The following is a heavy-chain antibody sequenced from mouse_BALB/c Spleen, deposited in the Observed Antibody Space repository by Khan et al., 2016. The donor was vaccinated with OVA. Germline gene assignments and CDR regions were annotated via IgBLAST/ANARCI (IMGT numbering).Heavy chain of an antibody. D-gene: IGHD2-4*01. CDR3: ARRGYDYGRGALFAY. V-gene: IGHV2-2*02. Sequence: VQLQESGPGLVQPSQSLSITCTVSGFSLTDYSVHWVRQSPGKGLEWLGVIWSAGSTDYNAAFISRLTISKDNSRSQDFFNMNSLQPNDTAIYYCARRGYDYGRGALFAYWGQGTLVTVSA. CDR2: IWSAGST. CDR1: GFSLTDYS. J-gene: IGHJ3*01.